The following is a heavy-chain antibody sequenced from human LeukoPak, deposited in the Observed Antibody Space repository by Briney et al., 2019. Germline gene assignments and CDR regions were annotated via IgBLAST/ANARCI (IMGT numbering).Heavy chain of an antibody. CDR1: GGSISSSNW. CDR2: IYHSGST. V-gene: IGHV4-4*02. CDR3: ATSGGPLNWFDP. Sequence: PSETLSLTCAVSGGSISSSNWWSWVRQPPGKGLEWIGEIYHSGSTNYNPSLKSRVTISVDTSKNQFSLKLSSVTAADTAVYYCATSGGPLNWFDPWGQGTLVTVSS. J-gene: IGHJ5*02.